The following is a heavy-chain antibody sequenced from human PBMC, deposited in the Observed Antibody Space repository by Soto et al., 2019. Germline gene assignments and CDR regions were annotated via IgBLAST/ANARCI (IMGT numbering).Heavy chain of an antibody. CDR3: AKDHRKNYYDSSGYGPPLDY. CDR2: ISGSGGST. D-gene: IGHD3-22*01. Sequence: GGSLRLSCAASGFTFSSYAMSWVRQAPGKGLEWVSAISGSGGSTYYADSVKGRFTISRDNSKNTLYLQMNSLRAEDTAVYYCAKDHRKNYYDSSGYGPPLDYWGQGTLVT. CDR1: GFTFSSYA. J-gene: IGHJ4*02. V-gene: IGHV3-23*01.